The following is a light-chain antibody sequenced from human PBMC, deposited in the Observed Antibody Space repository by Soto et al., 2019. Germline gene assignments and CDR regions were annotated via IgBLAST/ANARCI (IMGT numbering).Light chain of an antibody. CDR1: QGISNY. V-gene: IGKV1-27*01. Sequence: DIQMTQSPSSLSASVGDRATITCRASQGISNYLAWHQQKPGKAPGLLIYAASTFQSGVPSRFSGSGSGTDFTLTISGLQPEDVSTYYGQKYNSAPPTFGQGTKVEIK. CDR3: QKYNSAPPT. CDR2: AAS. J-gene: IGKJ1*01.